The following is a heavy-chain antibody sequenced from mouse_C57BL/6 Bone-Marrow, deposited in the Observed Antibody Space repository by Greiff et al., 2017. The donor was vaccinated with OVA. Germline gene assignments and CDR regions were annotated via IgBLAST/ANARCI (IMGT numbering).Heavy chain of an antibody. CDR2: IHPNSGST. Sequence: QVQLKQPGAELVKPGASVKLSCKASGYTFTSYWMHWVKQRPGQGLEWIGMIHPNSGSTNYNEKFKSKATLTVDKSSSTAYMQLSSLTSEDSAVYYCASPMVTHYFDYWGQGTTLTVSS. CDR1: GYTFTSYW. CDR3: ASPMVTHYFDY. D-gene: IGHD2-2*01. J-gene: IGHJ2*01. V-gene: IGHV1-64*01.